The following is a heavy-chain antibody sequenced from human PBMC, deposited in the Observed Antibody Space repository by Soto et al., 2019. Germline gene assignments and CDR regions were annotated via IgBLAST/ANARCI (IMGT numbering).Heavy chain of an antibody. CDR1: GGTFSSYA. CDR2: IIPIFGTA. Sequence: QVQLVQSGAEVKKPGSSVKVSCKASGGTFSSYAISWVRQAPGQGLEWMGGIIPIFGTANYAQKFQGRVTINADEPTSTGYRELSRLRSEDPAVYSCVRDCYGSGGDWGQGPLVTVSS. CDR3: VRDCYGSGGD. J-gene: IGHJ4*02. D-gene: IGHD3-10*01. V-gene: IGHV1-69*12.